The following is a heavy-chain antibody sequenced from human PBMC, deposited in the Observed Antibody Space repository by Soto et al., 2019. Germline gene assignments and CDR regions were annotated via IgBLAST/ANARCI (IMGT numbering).Heavy chain of an antibody. J-gene: IGHJ6*02. CDR1: GFTFRNYD. CDR3: ARTDRDFYGLDV. Sequence: EVQLVESGGGLVQPGGSLRLSCEASGFTFRNYDMHWVRQCTGKGLEWGSGISAAGDPYYVDSVEGRFTIFRENAQNSFFLQMNSLRVGDTTVYYYARTDRDFYGLDVWGQGTTVIVSS. CDR2: ISAAGDP. V-gene: IGHV3-13*05.